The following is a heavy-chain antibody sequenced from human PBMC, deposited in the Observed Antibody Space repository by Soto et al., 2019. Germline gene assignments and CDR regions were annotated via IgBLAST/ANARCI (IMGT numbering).Heavy chain of an antibody. CDR2: IYYSGST. D-gene: IGHD2-2*01. CDR3: ARAFGSTMPSLF. Sequence: LSLPCTVSGGYISSYYWTWIRQPPGKGLEWIGYIYYSGSTNYNPSLKSRVTMSIDTSKNQFSLKLSSVTAADTAVYYCARAFGSTMPSLFWGQGTLVTVS. V-gene: IGHV4-59*01. J-gene: IGHJ4*02. CDR1: GGYISSYY.